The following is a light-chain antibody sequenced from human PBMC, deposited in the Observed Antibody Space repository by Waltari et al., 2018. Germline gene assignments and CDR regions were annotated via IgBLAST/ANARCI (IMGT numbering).Light chain of an antibody. CDR3: NSRDSSGNLWV. J-gene: IGLJ3*02. CDR2: GKN. Sequence: SSELTQDPAVSVALGQTVRITCQGDSLRSYYASWYQPKPGQAPVLVIYGKNNRTSGIPDRCSGSSSGNTASLTITGAQAEDEADYYCNSRDSSGNLWVFGGGTKLTVL. CDR1: SLRSYY. V-gene: IGLV3-19*01.